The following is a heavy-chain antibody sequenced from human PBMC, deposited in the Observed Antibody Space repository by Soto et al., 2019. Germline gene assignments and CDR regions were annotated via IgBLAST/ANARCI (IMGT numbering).Heavy chain of an antibody. CDR2: IIPIFDTA. CDR1: GGTFSSYA. D-gene: IGHD3-22*01. Sequence: QVQLVQSGAEVKKPGSSVKVSCKASGGTFSSYAITWVRQAPGQGLEWMGEIIPIFDTANYAQKFQGRVTITADESTSTAYMELSSRRTADTAVYYCARDRGPSSGYYPYWFDPWGQGTLVTVSS. V-gene: IGHV1-69*12. CDR3: ARDRGPSSGYYPYWFDP. J-gene: IGHJ5*02.